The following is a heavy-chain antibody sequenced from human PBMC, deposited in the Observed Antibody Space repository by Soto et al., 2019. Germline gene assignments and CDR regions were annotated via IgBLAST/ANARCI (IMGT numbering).Heavy chain of an antibody. D-gene: IGHD5-12*01. V-gene: IGHV3-30-3*01. CDR2: ISYDGSNK. Sequence: GGSLRLSCAASGFTFSSYAMHWVRQAPGKGLEWVAVISYDGSNKYYADSVKGRFTISRDNSKNTLYLQMNSLRAEDTAVYYCARDSHRDGYNPFDYWGQGTLVTVSS. CDR3: ARDSHRDGYNPFDY. CDR1: GFTFSSYA. J-gene: IGHJ4*02.